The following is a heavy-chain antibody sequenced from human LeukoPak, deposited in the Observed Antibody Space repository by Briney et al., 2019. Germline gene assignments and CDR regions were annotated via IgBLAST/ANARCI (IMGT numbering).Heavy chain of an antibody. Sequence: PGGSLRLSCAASGLTFSSYWMDWARQAPGKGLEWVANINQDGSQKYYVDSVKGRFTVSRDSAKNSVYLQMNSLRVEDTALYYCARDASRGFDSWGQGTLVTVSS. D-gene: IGHD5-24*01. CDR3: ARDASRGFDS. V-gene: IGHV3-7*01. J-gene: IGHJ4*02. CDR1: GLTFSSYW. CDR2: INQDGSQK.